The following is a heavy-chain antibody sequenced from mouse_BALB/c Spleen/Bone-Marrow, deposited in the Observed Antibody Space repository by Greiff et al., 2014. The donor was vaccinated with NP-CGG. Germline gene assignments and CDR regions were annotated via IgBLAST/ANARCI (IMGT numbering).Heavy chain of an antibody. Sequence: EVQLQQSGAELVKPGASVKLSCTASGFNIEDTYMHWVKQRPEQGLEWIGRIDPANGNTKYDPKFQGKATITADTSSNTAYLQLSSLTSEDTAVYYCARWEYYAMDYWGQGISVTVSS. CDR3: ARWEYYAMDY. CDR2: IDPANGNT. J-gene: IGHJ4*01. CDR1: GFNIEDTY. V-gene: IGHV14-3*02. D-gene: IGHD4-1*01.